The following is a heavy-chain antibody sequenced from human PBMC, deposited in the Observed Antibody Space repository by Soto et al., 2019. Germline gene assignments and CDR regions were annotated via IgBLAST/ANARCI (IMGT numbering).Heavy chain of an antibody. V-gene: IGHV4-34*01. CDR2: INHSGST. D-gene: IGHD3-22*01. Sequence: PSETLSLTCAVYGGSFSGYHWSWIRQPPGKGLEWIGEINHSGSTNYNPSLKSRVTISVDTSKNQFSLKLSSVTAADTAVYYCAPRGYYYDSSGYSSDYWGQGTLVTVSS. J-gene: IGHJ4*02. CDR3: APRGYYYDSSGYSSDY. CDR1: GGSFSGYH.